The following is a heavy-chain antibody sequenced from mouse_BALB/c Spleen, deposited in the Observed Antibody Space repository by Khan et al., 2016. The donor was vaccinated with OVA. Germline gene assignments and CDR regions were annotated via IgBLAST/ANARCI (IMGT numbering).Heavy chain of an antibody. Sequence: QIQLVQSGPELAKPGASVKMSCKASGYTFTTYWMHWIKQRPGQGLEWIGYINPSTDYTEYNEKFKDKATLTADESSSTAFMQLSSLTYEDSAVCYFTRRGLYGIFPYWGQGTVVTVSA. J-gene: IGHJ3*01. CDR3: TRRGLYGIFPY. D-gene: IGHD2-1*01. CDR1: GYTFTTYW. V-gene: IGHV1-7*01. CDR2: INPSTDYT.